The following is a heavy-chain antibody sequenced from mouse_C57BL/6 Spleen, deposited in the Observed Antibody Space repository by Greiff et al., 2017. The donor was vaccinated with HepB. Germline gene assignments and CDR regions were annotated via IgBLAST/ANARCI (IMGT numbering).Heavy chain of an antibody. D-gene: IGHD2-1*01. CDR2: INPSSGYT. CDR3: ARRNYGNYVDFDY. Sequence: VQLQQSGAELAKPGASVKLSCKASGYTFTSYWMHWVKQRPGQGLEWIGYINPSSGYTKYNQKFKDKATLTADKSSSTAYMQLSSLTYEDSAVYYCARRNYGNYVDFDYWGQGTTLTVSS. J-gene: IGHJ2*01. V-gene: IGHV1-7*01. CDR1: GYTFTSYW.